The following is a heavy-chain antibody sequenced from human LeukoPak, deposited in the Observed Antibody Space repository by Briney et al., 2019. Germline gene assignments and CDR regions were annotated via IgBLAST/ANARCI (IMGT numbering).Heavy chain of an antibody. J-gene: IGHJ5*02. CDR2: INPSGGST. CDR3: ARDGYDFSNWVDP. D-gene: IGHD5-12*01. V-gene: IGHV1-46*01. Sequence: ASVKVSCKASGSTFTSYYMHWVRQAHGQGHEWMGIINPSGGSTSYAQKFQGRVTMTRDISTGTVYMELSSLRSEDTAVYCCARDGYDFSNWVDPWGQGTLVTVSS. CDR1: GSTFTSYY.